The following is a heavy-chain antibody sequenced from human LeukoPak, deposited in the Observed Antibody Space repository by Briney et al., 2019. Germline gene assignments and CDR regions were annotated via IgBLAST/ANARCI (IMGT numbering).Heavy chain of an antibody. Sequence: ASVKVSCKVSGYTLTEFSMHWVRQAPGKGREWMGGFDPEDGETIYAQKFQGRVTMTEDTSTDTAYMELSSLRSEDTAIYYCVTYRQVMLPFEAWGQGTLVTVSS. CDR3: VTYRQVMLPFEA. CDR1: GYTLTEFS. V-gene: IGHV1-24*01. CDR2: FDPEDGET. J-gene: IGHJ5*02. D-gene: IGHD2-8*01.